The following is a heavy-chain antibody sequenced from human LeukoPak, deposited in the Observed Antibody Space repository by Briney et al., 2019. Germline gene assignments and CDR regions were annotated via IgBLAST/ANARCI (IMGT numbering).Heavy chain of an antibody. J-gene: IGHJ6*03. V-gene: IGHV4-61*02. CDR2: IYTSGSS. CDR3: AREDSYATETTQTYYYSYYMDV. CDR1: GGSISSGRYY. D-gene: IGHD1-1*01. Sequence: PSETLSLTCTVSGGSISSGRYYWSWIPQPAGKGLEWIGRIYTSGSSNDNPALKSRVTITVDPSKNQFSLKLSSVTAADTAVYYCAREDSYATETTQTYYYSYYMDVWGKGTTVTISS.